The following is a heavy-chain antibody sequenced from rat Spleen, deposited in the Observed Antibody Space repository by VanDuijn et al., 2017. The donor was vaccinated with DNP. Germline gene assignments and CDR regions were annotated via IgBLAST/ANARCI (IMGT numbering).Heavy chain of an antibody. CDR2: INPSGGSS. Sequence: EVQLVESGGGLVQPGRSLKLSCAASGFTFSAYDMAWVRQAPTKGLEWVASINPSGGSSYYRASVKGRFTVSRDNAKSTLYLQMDSLRSEDTATYFCARHGEQLFDYWGQGVMVTVSS. CDR1: GFTFSAYD. J-gene: IGHJ2*01. CDR3: ARHGEQLFDY. D-gene: IGHD1-10*01. V-gene: IGHV5-25*01.